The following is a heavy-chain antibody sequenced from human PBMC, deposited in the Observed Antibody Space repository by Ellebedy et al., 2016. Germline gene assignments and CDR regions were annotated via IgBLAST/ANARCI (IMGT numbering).Heavy chain of an antibody. CDR1: GFTFSSYA. J-gene: IGHJ3*02. D-gene: IGHD3-16*02. CDR3: AREANDYVWGSYRMDAFDI. Sequence: GESLKISCAASGFTFSSYAMHWVRQAPGKGLEWVAVISYDGSNKYYADSVKGRFTISRDNSKNTLYLQMNSLRAEDTAVYYCAREANDYVWGSYRMDAFDIWGQGTMVTVSS. CDR2: ISYDGSNK. V-gene: IGHV3-30*14.